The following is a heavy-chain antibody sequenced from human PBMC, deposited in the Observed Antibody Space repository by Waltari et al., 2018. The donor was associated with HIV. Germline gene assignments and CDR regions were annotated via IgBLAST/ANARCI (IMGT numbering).Heavy chain of an antibody. CDR3: VGGWGTWLYDMYYYQGMDV. CDR2: ISANEGNI. Sequence: VQLVQPGPEMKKLGASVKISCRASGFTFTNYGISWVRRAAGRGLAWMGWISANEGNIKKAESFKERGTLATEAPTNRAYLELRSLSIDDTGLYHCVGGWGTWLYDMYYYQGMDVWGQGTSVTVS. CDR1: GFTFTNYG. V-gene: IGHV1-18*04. D-gene: IGHD3-10*01. J-gene: IGHJ6*01.